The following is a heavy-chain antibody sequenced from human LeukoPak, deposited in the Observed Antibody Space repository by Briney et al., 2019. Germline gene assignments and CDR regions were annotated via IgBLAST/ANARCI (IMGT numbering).Heavy chain of an antibody. CDR2: IYYSGST. D-gene: IGHD6-13*01. V-gene: IGHV4-39*07. CDR1: GGSISSSSYY. J-gene: IGHJ4*02. CDR3: ARGYSSSCYDY. Sequence: SETLSLTCTVSGGSISSSSYYWGWIRQPPGKGLEWIGSIYYSGSTYYNPSLKSRVTISVDTSKNQFSLKLSSVTAADTAVYYWARGYSSSCYDYWGQGTLVTVSS.